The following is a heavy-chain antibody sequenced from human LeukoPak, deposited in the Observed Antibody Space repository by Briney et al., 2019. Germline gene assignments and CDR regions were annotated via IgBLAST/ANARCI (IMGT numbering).Heavy chain of an antibody. Sequence: ASVKLSCKASQYTFTNYYIHWVRHAPGQGLEWMGIINPSRGSTAYAQMFQGRLTMTRDTSTSTVYMELSRLRSEDTAVYYCARTPLAGTGYFDYWGQGTLVTVSS. D-gene: IGHD6-19*01. CDR1: QYTFTNYY. J-gene: IGHJ4*02. CDR2: INPSRGST. V-gene: IGHV1-46*01. CDR3: ARTPLAGTGYFDY.